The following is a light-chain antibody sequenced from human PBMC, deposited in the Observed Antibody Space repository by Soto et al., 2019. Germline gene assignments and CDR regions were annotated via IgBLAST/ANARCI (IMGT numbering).Light chain of an antibody. CDR1: QSVSSNY. V-gene: IGKV3-20*01. CDR3: HQYGSSPWT. Sequence: EIVLTQSPGTLSLSPGERATLSCRASQSVSSNYLAWYQQRPGQAPRLLFYDASIRATGIPDKFSGSGSGKDFSLTISRLEPEDFAVYYCHQYGSSPWTFGQGTKVEIK. CDR2: DAS. J-gene: IGKJ1*01.